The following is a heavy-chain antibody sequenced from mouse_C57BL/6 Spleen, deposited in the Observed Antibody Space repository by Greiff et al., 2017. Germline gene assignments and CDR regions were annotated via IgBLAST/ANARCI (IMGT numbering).Heavy chain of an antibody. D-gene: IGHD2-4*01. Sequence: EVQLQESGPGLVKPSQSLSLTCSVTGYSITSGYYWNWIRQFPGNKLEWMGYISYDGSNNYNPSLQNRSSITRDTSKNQFFLKLNAVTTEDTATYYCARDNYDYDGRYIDVWGTGTRVTVSS. V-gene: IGHV3-6*01. CDR3: ARDNYDYDGRYIDV. CDR1: GYSITSGYY. CDR2: ISYDGSN. J-gene: IGHJ1*03.